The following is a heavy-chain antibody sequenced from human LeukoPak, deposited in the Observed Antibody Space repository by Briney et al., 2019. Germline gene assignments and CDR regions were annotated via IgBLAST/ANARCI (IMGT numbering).Heavy chain of an antibody. CDR2: INPNSGGT. V-gene: IGHV1-2*06. J-gene: IGHJ4*02. CDR1: GGTFSSYA. Sequence: ASVKVSCKASGGTFSSYAISWVRQAPGQGLEWMGRINPNSGGTNYAQKFQGRVTMTRDTSISTAYMELSRLRSDDTAVYYCASRYSGSYLAGQTRDYWGQGTLVTVSS. D-gene: IGHD1-26*01. CDR3: ASRYSGSYLAGQTRDY.